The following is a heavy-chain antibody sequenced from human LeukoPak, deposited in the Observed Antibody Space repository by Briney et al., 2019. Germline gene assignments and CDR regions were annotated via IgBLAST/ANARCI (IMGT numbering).Heavy chain of an antibody. CDR3: ARGCSTSCYTGNWFDP. J-gene: IGHJ5*02. CDR1: GYTFTSYG. CDR2: ISAYNGNT. D-gene: IGHD2-2*02. V-gene: IGHV1-18*01. Sequence: ASVKVSCKASGYTFTSYGISWVRQAPGQGLEWMGWISAYNGNTNYAQKLQGRVTMTTDTSTSTAYMKLRSLRSDDTAVYYCARGCSTSCYTGNWFDPWGQGTLVTVSS.